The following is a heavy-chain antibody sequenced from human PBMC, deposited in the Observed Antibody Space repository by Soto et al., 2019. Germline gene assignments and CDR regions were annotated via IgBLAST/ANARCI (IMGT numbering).Heavy chain of an antibody. V-gene: IGHV3-30*18. D-gene: IGHD2-2*01. CDR1: GFTFSSYG. Sequence: GGSLRLSCAASGFTFSSYGMHWVRQAPGKGLEWVAVISYDGSNKYYADSVKGRFTISRDNSKNTLYLQMNSLRAEDTAVYYCAKAGGYCSSTSCYFSVYYYYGMDVWGQGTTVTVSS. J-gene: IGHJ6*02. CDR2: ISYDGSNK. CDR3: AKAGGYCSSTSCYFSVYYYYGMDV.